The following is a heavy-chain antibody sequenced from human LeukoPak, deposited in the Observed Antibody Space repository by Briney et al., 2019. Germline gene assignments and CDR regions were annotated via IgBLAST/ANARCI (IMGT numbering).Heavy chain of an antibody. J-gene: IGHJ4*02. D-gene: IGHD5-12*01. CDR1: GYSLTNYY. CDR2: INPSGGST. V-gene: IGHV1-46*01. Sequence: GASVKVSCKAFGYSLTNYYVHWVRQAPGQGLEWMGEINPSGGSTSYAQKFQGGITVTRDTYTNTVYMDLSSLRSEDTATYYCARGAPTTRIGAGRFDYWGQGSLLTVAS. CDR3: ARGAPTTRIGAGRFDY.